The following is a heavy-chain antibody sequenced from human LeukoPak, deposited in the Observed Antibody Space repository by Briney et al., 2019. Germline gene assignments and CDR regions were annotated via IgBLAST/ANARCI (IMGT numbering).Heavy chain of an antibody. CDR3: ARGHTRITMLRGSRSAYYFDY. CDR1: GYTFTGYY. V-gene: IGHV1-2*02. J-gene: IGHJ4*02. Sequence: ASVKVSCKASGYTFTGYYMHWVRQAPGQGLEWMGWINPNSGGTNYAQKFQGRVTMTRDTSISTAYMELSRLGSDDTAVYYCARGHTRITMLRGSRSAYYFDYWGQGTLVTVSS. D-gene: IGHD3-10*01. CDR2: INPNSGGT.